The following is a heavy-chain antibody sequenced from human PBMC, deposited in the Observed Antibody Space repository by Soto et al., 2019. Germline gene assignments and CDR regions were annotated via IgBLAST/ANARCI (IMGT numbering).Heavy chain of an antibody. Sequence: QVQLVQSGAEVKKPGSSVKVSCKVSGGIFTNNAISWVRQAPGQGLEWLGGVIPLFDTAYYAQIFRCRLKISANGATTTAYMELSGLTSADTAVYFCATGGHNDGYNFYHGMDVWGQGTTVTVS. D-gene: IGHD2-8*02. CDR2: VIPLFDTA. J-gene: IGHJ6*02. CDR1: GGIFTNNA. CDR3: ATGGHNDGYNFYHGMDV. V-gene: IGHV1-69*01.